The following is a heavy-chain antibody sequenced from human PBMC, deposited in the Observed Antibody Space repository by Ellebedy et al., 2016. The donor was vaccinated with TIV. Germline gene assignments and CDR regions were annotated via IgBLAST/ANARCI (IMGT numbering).Heavy chain of an antibody. J-gene: IGHJ6*02. V-gene: IGHV3-33*01. CDR2: IWYDGSKN. CDR1: GFTFSSYG. CDR3: ARGPMVRGVIRRGNAKDV. D-gene: IGHD3-10*01. Sequence: GESLKISXAASGFTFSSYGMHWVRQAPGKGLEWVAVIWYDGSKNYADSVKGRFTISSDNSKNTLYLQMNSLRAEETAVYYCARGPMVRGVIRRGNAKDVWGQGTTVTVSS.